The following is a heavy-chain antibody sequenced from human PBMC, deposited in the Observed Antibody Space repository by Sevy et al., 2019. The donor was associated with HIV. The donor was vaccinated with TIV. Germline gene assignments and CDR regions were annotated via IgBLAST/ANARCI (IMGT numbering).Heavy chain of an antibody. Sequence: GGSLRLSCVVSTFTFSDYYMTWIRQAPGKGLERISHISSGGTITSHADSVKGGFTISRDNAKNSLYLQMNSLRAEDTAVYYCARVRYNYGSYYFDYWGQGTLVTVSS. CDR1: TFTFSDYY. CDR3: ARVRYNYGSYYFDY. J-gene: IGHJ4*02. D-gene: IGHD5-18*01. CDR2: ISSGGTIT. V-gene: IGHV3-11*01.